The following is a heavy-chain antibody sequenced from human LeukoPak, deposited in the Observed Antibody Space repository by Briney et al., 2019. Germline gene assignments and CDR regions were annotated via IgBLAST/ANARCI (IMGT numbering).Heavy chain of an antibody. CDR3: ARDVRGGDSRPPTSYYFYYMDV. CDR1: GYTFTGYY. CDR2: INPNSGGT. J-gene: IGHJ6*03. Sequence: ASVKVSCKASGYTFTGYYMHWVRQAPGQGLEWMGWINPNSGGTNYAQKFQGRVTMTTGTSLSTAYMELSRLTSDDTAVYYCARDVRGGDSRPPTSYYFYYMDVWGKGTTVTVSS. V-gene: IGHV1-2*02. D-gene: IGHD2-21*02.